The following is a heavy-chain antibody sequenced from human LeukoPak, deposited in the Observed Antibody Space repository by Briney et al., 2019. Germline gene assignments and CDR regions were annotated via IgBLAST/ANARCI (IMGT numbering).Heavy chain of an antibody. CDR3: ARGSVVTATISPFDY. D-gene: IGHD2-21*02. V-gene: IGHV5-51*01. CDR2: IYPGDSDT. J-gene: IGHJ4*02. CDR1: GYSFTSYW. Sequence: GESLKISCKGSGYSFTSYWIGWVRQMPGKGLEWMGIIYPGDSDTRYSPSFQGQVTISADKSISTAYLQWSSLKASGTAMYYCARGSVVTATISPFDYWGQGTLVTVSS.